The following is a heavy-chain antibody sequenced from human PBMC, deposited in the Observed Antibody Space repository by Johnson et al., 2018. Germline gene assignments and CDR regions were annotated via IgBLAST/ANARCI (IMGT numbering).Heavy chain of an antibody. CDR1: GFTFDDYA. Sequence: QLVQSGGGLVQPGRSLRLSCAASGFTFDDYAMHWVRQAPGKGLEWVSGISWNSDSTGYADSVKGRFTISRDNAKNSLYLKMNSLRPEDTALYYCAKHTSGWYDYGGQGTLVTVSS. CDR3: AKHTSGWYDY. V-gene: IGHV3-9*01. D-gene: IGHD6-19*01. CDR2: ISWNSDST. J-gene: IGHJ4*02.